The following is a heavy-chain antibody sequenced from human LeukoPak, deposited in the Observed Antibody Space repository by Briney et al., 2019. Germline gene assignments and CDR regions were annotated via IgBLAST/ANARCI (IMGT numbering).Heavy chain of an antibody. J-gene: IGHJ3*02. CDR1: GGSISSYY. CDR2: IYYSGST. CDR3: ARGYVEMATIKAFDI. D-gene: IGHD5-24*01. V-gene: IGHV4-59*01. Sequence: KTSETLSLTCTVSGGSISSYYWSWIRQPPGKGLEWIGYIYYSGSTNYNPSLKSRVTISVDTSKNQFSLKLSSVTAADTAVYYCARGYVEMATIKAFDIWGQGTMVTVSS.